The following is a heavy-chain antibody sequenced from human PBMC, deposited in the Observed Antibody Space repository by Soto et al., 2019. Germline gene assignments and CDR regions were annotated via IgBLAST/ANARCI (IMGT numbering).Heavy chain of an antibody. CDR3: ARRATPMDG. J-gene: IGHJ6*02. Sequence: ASVKVSCKASGYIFTSYAMHWVRQAPGQRLEWMGWISAYNGNTKYAQKLQGRVTMTTDTSTSTAYMELRSLRSDDTAVYYCARRATPMDGWGQGTTVTVSS. CDR2: ISAYNGNT. CDR1: GYIFTSYA. V-gene: IGHV1-18*01.